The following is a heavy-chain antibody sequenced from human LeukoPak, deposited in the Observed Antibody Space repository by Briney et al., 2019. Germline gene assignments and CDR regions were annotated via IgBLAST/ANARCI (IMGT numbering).Heavy chain of an antibody. J-gene: IGHJ3*02. Sequence: PSETLSLTCDVSGGSISHNYWNWIRQPPGKALEWIGYIYYSGNTNYNPSLQSRVTMSVDTSKNQFSLRLSSVTAADTAVYYCASKNLYGGNRHAFDIWGQGTMVTVSS. V-gene: IGHV4-59*12. CDR3: ASKNLYGGNRHAFDI. D-gene: IGHD4-23*01. CDR1: GGSISHNY. CDR2: IYYSGNT.